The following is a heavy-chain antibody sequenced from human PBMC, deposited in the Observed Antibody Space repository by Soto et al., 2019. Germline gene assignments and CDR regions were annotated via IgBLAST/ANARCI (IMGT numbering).Heavy chain of an antibody. D-gene: IGHD3-10*01. J-gene: IGHJ4*02. V-gene: IGHV4-4*02. CDR1: GVSISSGNW. CDR2: IFHDGAA. Sequence: SETLSLTCAVSGVSISSGNWWTWVRQSPQRGLEYIGEIFHDGAANYYPSFERRVAISVDTSKNQFSLKLTSVTAADTAIYFCARLVYDTRLNYMYFDFWGQGTLVTVSS. CDR3: ARLVYDTRLNYMYFDF.